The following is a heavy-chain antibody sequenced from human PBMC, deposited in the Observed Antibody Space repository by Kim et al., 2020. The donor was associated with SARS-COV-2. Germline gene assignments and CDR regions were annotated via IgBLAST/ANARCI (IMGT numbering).Heavy chain of an antibody. CDR1: GGSISSYY. CDR2: IYYSGST. Sequence: SETLSLTCTVSGGSISSYYWSWIRQPPGKGLERIGYIYYSGSTNYNPSLKSRVTISVDTSKNQFSLKLSSVTAADTAVYYCARTSSGGNLFDYWGQGTLVTVSS. V-gene: IGHV4-59*01. CDR3: ARTSSGGNLFDY. D-gene: IGHD6-19*01. J-gene: IGHJ4*02.